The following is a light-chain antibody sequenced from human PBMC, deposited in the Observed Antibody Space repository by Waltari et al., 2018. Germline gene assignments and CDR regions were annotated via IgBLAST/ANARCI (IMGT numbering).Light chain of an antibody. CDR2: DGS. V-gene: IGLV2-14*03. CDR3: GSYTTNSPFAVV. J-gene: IGLJ2*01. Sequence: ALTQPASVSGSPGQSITISCSGTSHDIGHYDYVACYLQPPATAPKPIIFDGSTRPAGISDRFSSSKSGSTASLTISGRQAEDEGEYFCGSYTTNSPFAVVFGGGTKLTVL. CDR1: SHDIGHYDY.